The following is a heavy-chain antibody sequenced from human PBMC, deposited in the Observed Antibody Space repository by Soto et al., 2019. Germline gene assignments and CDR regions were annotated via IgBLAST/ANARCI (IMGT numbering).Heavy chain of an antibody. Sequence: ASVKVSSKASGGTFSSYTISWVRQAPGQGLEWMGWISANNGIANYAQKLQGRVTMTTDTSTSTAYMELRSLRSDDTAVYYCARDLNDIVVVPAALGYWGQGTLVTVSS. CDR2: ISANNGIA. CDR3: ARDLNDIVVVPAALGY. V-gene: IGHV1-18*01. J-gene: IGHJ4*02. CDR1: GGTFSSYT. D-gene: IGHD2-2*01.